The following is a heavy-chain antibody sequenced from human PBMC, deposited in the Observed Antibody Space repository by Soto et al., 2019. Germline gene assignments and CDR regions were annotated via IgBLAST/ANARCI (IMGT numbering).Heavy chain of an antibody. CDR2: IYHTGNT. CDR3: ARDYYDSSDYTTNWFDP. J-gene: IGHJ5*02. D-gene: IGHD3-22*01. Sequence: SETLSLTCTVSGGSISNSRYYWAWIRQPPGKGLEWIGSIYHTGNTYYNPSLRSRVTISVDTSKNQFSLKLTSVTAADTAFYYFARDYYDSSDYTTNWFDPWGQGTLVTVSS. V-gene: IGHV4-39*01. CDR1: GGSISNSRYY.